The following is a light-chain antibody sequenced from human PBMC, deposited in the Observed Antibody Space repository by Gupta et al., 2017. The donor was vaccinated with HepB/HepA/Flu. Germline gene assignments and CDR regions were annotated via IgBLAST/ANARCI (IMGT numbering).Light chain of an antibody. Sequence: DIQLTQSPSSLSASVGDRVTVTCRASQSIRTYLSWYKQKPGKAPNLLIFAASRWHEGVASRFSGSGYGKDFTLTISSRQQEDFAAYYCQQTDNYPGRTFGQGTRMEIK. J-gene: IGKJ5*01. V-gene: IGKV1-39*01. CDR1: QSIRTY. CDR2: AAS. CDR3: QQTDNYPGRT.